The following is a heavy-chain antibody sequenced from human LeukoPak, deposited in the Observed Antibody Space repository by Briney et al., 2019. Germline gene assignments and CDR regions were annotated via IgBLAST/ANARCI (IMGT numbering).Heavy chain of an antibody. Sequence: GEALQISCQGSGYRFTSYWIGWVRPMPGKGLEWMGIIYPGDSDTRYSPSFQGQVTISADKSISTAYLQWSSLKASDTAMYYCARCGDVGYSYDAFDIWGQGTMVTVSS. CDR3: ARCGDVGYSYDAFDI. CDR2: IYPGDSDT. J-gene: IGHJ3*02. CDR1: GYRFTSYW. V-gene: IGHV5-51*01. D-gene: IGHD5-18*01.